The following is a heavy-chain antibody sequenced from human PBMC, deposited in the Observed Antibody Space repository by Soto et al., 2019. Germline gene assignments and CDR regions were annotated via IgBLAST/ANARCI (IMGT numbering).Heavy chain of an antibody. J-gene: IGHJ4*02. V-gene: IGHV1-2*02. CDR1: GYTFTGYY. Sequence: ASVKVSCKASGYTFTGYYMHWVRQAPGQGLEWMGWINPNSGGTNYAQKFQGRVTMTRDTSISTAYMELSRLRSDDTAVYYCARGRTYDSSGYHGEFDYWGQGTLVTVSS. D-gene: IGHD3-22*01. CDR2: INPNSGGT. CDR3: ARGRTYDSSGYHGEFDY.